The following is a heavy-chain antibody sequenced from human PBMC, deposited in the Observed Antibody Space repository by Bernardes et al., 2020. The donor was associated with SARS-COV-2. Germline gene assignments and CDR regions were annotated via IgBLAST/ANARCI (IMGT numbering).Heavy chain of an antibody. CDR3: ARDSRVSPAAIYYNYYGMDV. V-gene: IGHV3-11*01. CDR2: ISSSGSTI. D-gene: IGHD2-2*01. CDR1: GFTFSDYY. Sequence: GGSLRLSCAASGFTFSDYYMSWIRQAPGKGLEWVSYISSSGSTIYYADSVKGRFTISRDNAKNSLYLQMNSLRAEDTAVYYCARDSRVSPAAIYYNYYGMDVWGQGTTVTVSS. J-gene: IGHJ6*02.